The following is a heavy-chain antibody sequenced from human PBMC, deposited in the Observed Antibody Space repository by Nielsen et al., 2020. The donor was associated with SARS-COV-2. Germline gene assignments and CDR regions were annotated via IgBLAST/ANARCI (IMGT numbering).Heavy chain of an antibody. Sequence: GGSLRLSCAASGFIFTSHAMHWVRQAPGKGLEWVAVVSYDGRNQYYADSVRGRFTISRDNSKNTLYLQMNSLRGGDTAVYYCAKDLADSWSDDYSAYYNMDVWGKGTTVTVSS. CDR1: GFIFTSHA. CDR2: VSYDGRNQ. V-gene: IGHV3-30*18. CDR3: AKDLADSWSDDYSAYYNMDV. J-gene: IGHJ6*03. D-gene: IGHD3-3*01.